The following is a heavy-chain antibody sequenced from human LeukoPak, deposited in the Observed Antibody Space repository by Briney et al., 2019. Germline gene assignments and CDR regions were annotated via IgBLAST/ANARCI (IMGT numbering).Heavy chain of an antibody. J-gene: IGHJ4*02. V-gene: IGHV4-30-2*01. Sequence: SQTLSLTCAVSGGSISSGGYSWSWIRQPPGKGLEWIGYIYHSGSTDYNPSLKSRVTISVDRSKNQFSLKLSSVTAADTAVYYCARPRIAARPGGYYFDYWGQGTLVTVSS. D-gene: IGHD6-6*01. CDR1: GGSISSGGYS. CDR3: ARPRIAARPGGYYFDY. CDR2: IYHSGST.